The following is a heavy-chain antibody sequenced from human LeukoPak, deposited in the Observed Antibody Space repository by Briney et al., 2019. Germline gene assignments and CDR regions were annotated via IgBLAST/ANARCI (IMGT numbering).Heavy chain of an antibody. D-gene: IGHD3-10*01. CDR3: ARHGKTWFGEYPRPYKWFDL. V-gene: IGHV4-59*08. J-gene: IGHJ5*02. CDR2: IYYSGST. Sequence: SETLSLTCKVSGDSIGRDYWSWIRQPPGKGLEWIGYIYYSGSTNYSPSLKSRVTISVDTSKNEFSLELSSVTAADTAVYYCARHGKTWFGEYPRPYKWFDLWGQGTLVTVSS. CDR1: GDSIGRDY.